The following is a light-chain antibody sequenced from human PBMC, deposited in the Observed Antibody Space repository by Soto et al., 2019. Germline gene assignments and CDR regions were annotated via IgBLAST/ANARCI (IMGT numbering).Light chain of an antibody. V-gene: IGLV2-14*01. Sequence: HSVLTQPASVSGSPGQSSTISCTGTSSDVGGYNSVSWYQQNPGKAPKLMIFDVSNRPSGVSSRFSGSRSGNTASLTISGLQAEDEADYYCSSYASSSTLVYVFGTGTKVTVL. CDR1: SSDVGGYNS. CDR2: DVS. J-gene: IGLJ1*01. CDR3: SSYASSSTLVYV.